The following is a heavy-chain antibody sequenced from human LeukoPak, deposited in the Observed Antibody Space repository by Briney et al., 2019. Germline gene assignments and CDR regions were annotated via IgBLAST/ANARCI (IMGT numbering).Heavy chain of an antibody. CDR2: ISHSGST. Sequence: SETLSLTCAVYGGSFSGYYWSWIRQPPGKGLEWIGDISHSGSTNYNPSLKSRVTISVDTSKNQFSLKLSSVTAADTAVYYCTKRGPSGSTNWFDPWGQGTLVTVSS. V-gene: IGHV4-34*01. CDR3: TKRGPSGSTNWFDP. D-gene: IGHD3-10*01. J-gene: IGHJ5*02. CDR1: GGSFSGYY.